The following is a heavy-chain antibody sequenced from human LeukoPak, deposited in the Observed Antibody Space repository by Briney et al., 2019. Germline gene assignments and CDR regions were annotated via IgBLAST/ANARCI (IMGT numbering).Heavy chain of an antibody. Sequence: KPSETLSLTCTVSGGSISSYYWSWIRQPPGKGLEWIGYIYYSGSTNYNPSLKSRVTISVDTSKNQFSLKLSSVTAADTAVYYCARLGRGTYYYDSSGLDYWGQGTLVTVSS. J-gene: IGHJ4*02. V-gene: IGHV4-59*08. D-gene: IGHD3-22*01. CDR2: IYYSGST. CDR3: ARLGRGTYYYDSSGLDY. CDR1: GGSISSYY.